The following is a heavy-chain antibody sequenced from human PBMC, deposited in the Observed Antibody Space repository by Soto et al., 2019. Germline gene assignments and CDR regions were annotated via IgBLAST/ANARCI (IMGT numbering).Heavy chain of an antibody. V-gene: IGHV1-8*01. CDR2: MNPNSGNT. Sequence: ASVKVSCKASGYTFTSSDINWVRQATGQGLEWMGWMNPNSGNTGYAQKFQGRVTMTRNTSISTAYMELSSLRSEDTAVYYCARGLAYYGSGSYSFFDYWGQGTLVTVSS. J-gene: IGHJ4*02. CDR1: GYTFTSSD. CDR3: ARGLAYYGSGSYSFFDY. D-gene: IGHD3-10*01.